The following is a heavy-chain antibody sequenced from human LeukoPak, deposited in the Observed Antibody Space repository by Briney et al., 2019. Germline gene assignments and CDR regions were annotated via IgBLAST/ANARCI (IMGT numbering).Heavy chain of an antibody. CDR2: VHLSGRT. Sequence: SGPTLVKPSGTLSLTCGVSVGSISSTNWWTWVRQPPGEGLEWIGEVHLSGRTNYNPSLESRVTMSVDMSENHISLKLTSVTAADTAVYYCAREGGPYRPLDYSGQGTLVTVSS. CDR1: VGSISSTNW. CDR3: AREGGPYRPLDY. V-gene: IGHV4-4*02. J-gene: IGHJ4*02.